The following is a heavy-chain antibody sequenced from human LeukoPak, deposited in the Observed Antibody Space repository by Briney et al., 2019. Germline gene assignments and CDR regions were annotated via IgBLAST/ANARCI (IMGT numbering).Heavy chain of an antibody. Sequence: SVKVSCKASGGTFSSYAISWVRQAPGQGLEWMGGIIPIFGTANYAQKFQGRVTITTDESTSTAYMELSSPRSEDTAVYYCARGDWRWLQSDYWGQGTLVTVSS. CDR1: GGTFSSYA. D-gene: IGHD5-24*01. CDR2: IIPIFGTA. V-gene: IGHV1-69*05. CDR3: ARGDWRWLQSDY. J-gene: IGHJ4*02.